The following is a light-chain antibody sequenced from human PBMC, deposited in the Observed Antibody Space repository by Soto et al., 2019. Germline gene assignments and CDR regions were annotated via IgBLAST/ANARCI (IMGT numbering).Light chain of an antibody. CDR3: QQYNNWWT. Sequence: EIVLTQSPGTLYMSPGERATLSCRASQSVSSSYLAWYQQIRGQAPRLLIYGASSRATGIPDRFSGSGSGTDFTLTISRLEPEDFAVYYCQQYNNWWTFGQGTKVEIK. V-gene: IGKV3-20*01. CDR2: GAS. CDR1: QSVSSSY. J-gene: IGKJ1*01.